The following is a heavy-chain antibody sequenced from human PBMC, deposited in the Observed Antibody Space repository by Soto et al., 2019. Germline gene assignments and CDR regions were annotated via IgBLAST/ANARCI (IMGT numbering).Heavy chain of an antibody. V-gene: IGHV4-34*01. CDR1: GGSFSGYY. J-gene: IGHJ6*03. CDR3: ARGSDCSGGSCYMDV. CDR2: INHSGST. D-gene: IGHD2-15*01. Sequence: SETLALTCAVSGGSFSGYYWSWIRQPPGKGLEWIGEINHSGSTNYNPSLKSRVTISVDTSKNQFSLKLSSVTAADTAVYYCARGSDCSGGSCYMDVWGKGTTVTVSS.